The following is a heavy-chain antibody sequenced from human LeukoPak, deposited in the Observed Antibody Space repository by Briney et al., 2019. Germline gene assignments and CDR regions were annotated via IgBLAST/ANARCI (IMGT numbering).Heavy chain of an antibody. CDR2: IYSGGST. CDR3: ASTSSWYGGYYFDC. D-gene: IGHD6-13*01. V-gene: IGHV3-53*01. CDR1: GFTVSSNY. Sequence: GGSLRLSCAASGFTVSSNYMSWVRQAPGKGLEWVSVIYSGGSTYYADSVKGRFTISRDNSKNTLYLQMNSLRAEDTAVYYCASTSSWYGGYYFDCWGQGTLVTVSS. J-gene: IGHJ4*02.